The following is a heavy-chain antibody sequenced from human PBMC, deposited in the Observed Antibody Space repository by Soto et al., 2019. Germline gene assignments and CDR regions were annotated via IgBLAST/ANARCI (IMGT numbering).Heavy chain of an antibody. Sequence: QVQLQESGPGLVKPSETLSLTCTVSGGSISSYYWSWIRQPPGKGLEWIGYIYYSGSTNYNPSLKRGXTXSXXTSKNQFSLKLSSVTAADTAVYYCARALILTGYYIHDAFDIWGQGTMVTVSS. CDR2: IYYSGST. V-gene: IGHV4-59*01. CDR1: GGSISSYY. CDR3: ARALILTGYYIHDAFDI. D-gene: IGHD3-9*01. J-gene: IGHJ3*02.